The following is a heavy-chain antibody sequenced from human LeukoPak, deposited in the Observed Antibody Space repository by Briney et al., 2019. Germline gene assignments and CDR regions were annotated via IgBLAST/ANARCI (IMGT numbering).Heavy chain of an antibody. J-gene: IGHJ5*02. D-gene: IGHD3-3*01. CDR1: GGSISSYY. Sequence: SETLSLTCTVSGGSISSYYWSWIRQPAGKGREWIGRIYTSGSTNYNPSLKSRVTMSVDTSKNQFSLKLSSVTAADTAVYYCARDCNYDFWSGYRCWFDPWGQGTLVTVSS. CDR2: IYTSGST. V-gene: IGHV4-4*07. CDR3: ARDCNYDFWSGYRCWFDP.